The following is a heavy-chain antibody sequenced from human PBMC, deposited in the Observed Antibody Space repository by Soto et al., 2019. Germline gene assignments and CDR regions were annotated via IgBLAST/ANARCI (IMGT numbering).Heavy chain of an antibody. D-gene: IGHD3-10*01. CDR3: AAPILYYGMDV. CDR2: IYPGDSDT. Sequence: PGESLKISCKGSGYTFTNYWIGWVRQIPGKGLEWMGIIYPGDSDTKYNPSFQGQVTISSDKSITTTYLQWSSLKASDTAIDYCAAPILYYGMDVWGQGTTVTLSS. CDR1: GYTFTNYW. J-gene: IGHJ6*02. V-gene: IGHV5-51*03.